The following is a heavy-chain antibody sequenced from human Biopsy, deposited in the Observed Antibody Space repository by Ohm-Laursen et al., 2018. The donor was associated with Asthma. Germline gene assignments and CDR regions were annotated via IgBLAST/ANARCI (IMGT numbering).Heavy chain of an antibody. V-gene: IGHV3-30*03. J-gene: IGHJ3*02. Sequence: SLRLSCAAPGFVFSQCGMHWVRQGPGKGLEWVALVSSDGHNKYYEDSVKGRFTISRDNSRNRLYLQINSLTVEDSAVYFCARQSGQEYGDSIPFDTWGQGTKVAVSS. CDR1: GFVFSQCG. CDR2: VSSDGHNK. CDR3: ARQSGQEYGDSIPFDT. D-gene: IGHD3-22*01.